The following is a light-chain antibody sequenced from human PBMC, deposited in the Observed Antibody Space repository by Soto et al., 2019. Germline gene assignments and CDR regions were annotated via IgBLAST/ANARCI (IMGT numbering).Light chain of an antibody. CDR3: CSYAGSSTDV. CDR2: EGS. J-gene: IGLJ1*01. V-gene: IGLV2-23*01. Sequence: QSVLTQPASVSGSPGQSITISCTGTSSDVGRYNIVSWYQQHPGKAPKLMIYEGSKRPSGVSDRFSGSKSGNTASLTISGLQAEDEADYYCCSYAGSSTDVFGTRTKVTVL. CDR1: SSDVGRYNI.